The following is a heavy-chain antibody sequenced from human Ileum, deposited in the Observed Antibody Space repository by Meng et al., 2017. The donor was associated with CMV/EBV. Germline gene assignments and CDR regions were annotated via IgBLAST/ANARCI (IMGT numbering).Heavy chain of an antibody. CDR3: ARVPRGGDGDKRFGY. CDR2: IYSSDTY. J-gene: IGHJ4*02. D-gene: IGHD4-23*01. V-gene: IGHV4-4*07. CDR1: GGTINNYS. Sequence: QVQHAESGPGLVKPAESLTLTCKASGGTINNYSWRWVRQSAGQGLEWIGRIYSSDTYTNHPSLNSRGTMSLDTSKKQFSLILSSVPAADTARYYCARVPRGGDGDKRFGYWGRGTLVTVSS.